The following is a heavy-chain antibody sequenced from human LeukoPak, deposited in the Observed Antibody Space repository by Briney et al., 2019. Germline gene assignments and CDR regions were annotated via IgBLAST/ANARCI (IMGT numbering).Heavy chain of an antibody. CDR3: ARALGYCSSTSCPHPRYGMDV. J-gene: IGHJ6*02. CDR1: GLTVTNAW. V-gene: IGHV3-33*08. D-gene: IGHD2-2*01. CDR2: IWYDGSNK. Sequence: GGSLRLSCSASGLTVTNAWMNWVRQAPGKGLEWVAVIWYDGSNKYYADSVKGRFTISRDNSKNTLYLQMNSLRAEDTAVYYCARALGYCSSTSCPHPRYGMDVWGQGTTVTVSS.